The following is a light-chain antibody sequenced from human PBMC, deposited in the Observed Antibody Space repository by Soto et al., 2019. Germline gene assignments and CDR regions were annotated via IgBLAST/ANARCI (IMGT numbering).Light chain of an antibody. CDR2: DVY. V-gene: IGLV2-14*01. Sequence: QSVRTQPACVSGSPGQSITISCTGTSSDVGGFNYVSWYQQHPGKAPKLLIFDVYSRPSGISNRFSGSKSGNTASLTISGLQAEDEADYYCSSYTTSSSYVFGAGTKVTVL. J-gene: IGLJ1*01. CDR3: SSYTTSSSYV. CDR1: SSDVGGFNY.